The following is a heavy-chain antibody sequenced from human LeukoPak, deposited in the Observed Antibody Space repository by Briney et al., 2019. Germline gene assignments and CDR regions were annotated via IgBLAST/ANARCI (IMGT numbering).Heavy chain of an antibody. CDR3: ARYREVGATVDY. CDR1: GDSISSFY. V-gene: IGHV4-4*07. CDR2: IYTSGST. J-gene: IGHJ4*02. D-gene: IGHD1-26*01. Sequence: SETLSLTCTVSGDSISSFYWSWIRQPAGKGLEWIGHIYTSGSTNYSPSLKSRVTMSVDTSKNQFSLKLSSVTAADTAVYYCARYREVGATVDYWGQGTLVTVSS.